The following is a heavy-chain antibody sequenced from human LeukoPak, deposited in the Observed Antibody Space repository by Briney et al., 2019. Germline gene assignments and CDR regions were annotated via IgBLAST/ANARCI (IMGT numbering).Heavy chain of an antibody. V-gene: IGHV4-39*01. CDR3: AKSGRTSSSGLGY. D-gene: IGHD6-13*01. J-gene: IGHJ4*02. Sequence: PSETLSLTCTVSSASITSSPYFWGWIRQSPGKGLEWIGSISYSGTTYYNPSLKSRVTISVDTSKKQFSLKLSSVTAADTAVYYCAKSGRTSSSGLGYWGQGTLVTVSS. CDR1: SASITSSPYF. CDR2: ISYSGTT.